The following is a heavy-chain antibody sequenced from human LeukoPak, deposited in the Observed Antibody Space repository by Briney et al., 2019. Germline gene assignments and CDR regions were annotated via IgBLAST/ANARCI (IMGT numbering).Heavy chain of an antibody. D-gene: IGHD3-22*01. V-gene: IGHV4-59*12. Sequence: SETLSLTCTVSGGSISSYYWSWIRQPPGKGLEWLGYIYYSGSTNYNPSLKSRVTISVDTSKNQFSLKLSSVTAADTAVYYCATEGDSSGYPFDYWGQGTLATVSS. CDR2: IYYSGST. J-gene: IGHJ4*02. CDR3: ATEGDSSGYPFDY. CDR1: GGSISSYY.